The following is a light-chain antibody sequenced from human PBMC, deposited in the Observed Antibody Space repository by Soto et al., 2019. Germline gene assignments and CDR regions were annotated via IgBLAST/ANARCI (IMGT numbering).Light chain of an antibody. V-gene: IGLV1-44*01. J-gene: IGLJ3*02. CDR2: SNS. CDR3: AAWDDSLNGVV. CDR1: SSNIGSNT. Sequence: QPVLTQPPSASGTPGQRVTISCAGSSSNIGSNTVNWYQQLPGTAPKLLIYSNSQRPSGVPDRFSGSKSGTSASLAISGLQSEDEADYHCAAWDDSLNGVVFGGGTKLTVL.